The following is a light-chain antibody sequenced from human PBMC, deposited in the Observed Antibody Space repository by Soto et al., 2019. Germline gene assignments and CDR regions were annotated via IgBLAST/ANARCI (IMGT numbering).Light chain of an antibody. CDR3: QQYNNRWT. J-gene: IGKJ1*01. CDR1: QSISVW. V-gene: IGKV1-5*03. Sequence: DIQMTQSPSTLSASVGDRVTISCRASQSISVWLAWFQQKPGNAPKLLIYKASTLESGVPSRFSGSGSGTEFTLTISSLQHDDSATYYCQQYNNRWTFGQGTKVEI. CDR2: KAS.